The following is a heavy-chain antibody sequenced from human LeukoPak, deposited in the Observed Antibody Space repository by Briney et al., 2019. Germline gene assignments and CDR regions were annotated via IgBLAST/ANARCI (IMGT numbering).Heavy chain of an antibody. J-gene: IGHJ3*02. CDR3: ARVRRLLYFGELFHDAFDI. V-gene: IGHV3-23*01. CDR1: GFTFSSYA. D-gene: IGHD3-10*01. CDR2: ISGSGGST. Sequence: PGGSLRLSCAASGFTFSSYAMSWVRQAPGKGLEWVSAISGSGGSTYYADSVKGRFTISRDNSKNTLYLQMNSLRAEDTAVYYCARVRRLLYFGELFHDAFDIWGRGTMVTVCS.